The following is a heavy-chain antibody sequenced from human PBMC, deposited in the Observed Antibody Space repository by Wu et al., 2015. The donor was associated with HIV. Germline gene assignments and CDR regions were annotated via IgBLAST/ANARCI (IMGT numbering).Heavy chain of an antibody. J-gene: IGHJ4*02. CDR3: VRRGGRFKWLQLLWAT. Sequence: QVQLMQSGPELKKPRASVKVSCQTSGYSFIGHYIHWVRQTPGQGLEWMGWINPNSGGTNYAQRFQGRVTMTRDTFINTAYMEMTRLTSDDTAVYYCVRRGGRFKWLQLLWATWGQGTLVTVSS. D-gene: IGHD2-2*01. CDR2: INPNSGGT. CDR1: GYSFIGHY. V-gene: IGHV1-2*02.